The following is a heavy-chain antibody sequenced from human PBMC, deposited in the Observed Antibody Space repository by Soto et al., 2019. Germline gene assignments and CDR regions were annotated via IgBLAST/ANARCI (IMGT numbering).Heavy chain of an antibody. CDR1: GYTFTSYY. CDR3: ASGPQYSYGPRDYYYGMDV. Sequence: ASVKVSCKASGYTFTSYYMHWVRQAPGQGLEWMGIINPSGGSTSYAQKFQGRVTMTRDTSTSTVYMELSSLRSEDTAVYYCASGPQYSYGPRDYYYGMDVWGQGTTVTVSS. J-gene: IGHJ6*02. V-gene: IGHV1-46*01. CDR2: INPSGGST. D-gene: IGHD5-18*01.